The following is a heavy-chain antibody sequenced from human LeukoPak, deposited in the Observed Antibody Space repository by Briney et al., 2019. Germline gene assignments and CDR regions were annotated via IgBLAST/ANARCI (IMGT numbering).Heavy chain of an antibody. V-gene: IGHV1-69*06. J-gene: IGHJ4*02. CDR2: IIPIFGTA. D-gene: IGHD3-16*02. CDR1: GYSFVLYG. CDR3: AWGSYRRKLGY. Sequence: GASVKVSCKASGYSFVLYGISWVRQAPGQGLEWMGGIIPIFGTANYAQKFQGRVTITADKSTSTAYMELSSLRSEDTAVYYCAWGSYRRKLGYWGQGTLVTVSS.